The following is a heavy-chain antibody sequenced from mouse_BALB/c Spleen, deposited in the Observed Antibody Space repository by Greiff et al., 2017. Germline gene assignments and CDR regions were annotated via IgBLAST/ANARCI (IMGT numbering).Heavy chain of an antibody. CDR2: ISSGSSTI. Sequence: EVKLMESGGGLVQPGGSRKLSCAASGFTFSSFGMHWVRQAPEKGLEWVAYISSGSSTIYYADTVKGRFTISRDNPKNTLFLQMTSLRSEDTAMYYCARHGKNYGWFAYWGQGTLVTVSA. CDR3: ARHGKNYGWFAY. J-gene: IGHJ3*01. D-gene: IGHD1-1*01. V-gene: IGHV5-17*02. CDR1: GFTFSSFG.